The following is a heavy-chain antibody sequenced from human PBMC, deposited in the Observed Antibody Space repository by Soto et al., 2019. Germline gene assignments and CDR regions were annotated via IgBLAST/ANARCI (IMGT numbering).Heavy chain of an antibody. CDR3: ARGGRGRGIAVAGRFWYFDL. CDR1: GASISSGGYY. CDR2: IYYSGST. J-gene: IGHJ2*01. V-gene: IGHV4-31*03. Sequence: QVQLQESGPGLVKPSQTLSLTCTVSGASISSGGYYWNWIRQHPGKGLEWIGYIYYSGSTYYNPSLKSRVTSSVDTSKIVFSPKLTSVTAAATSVYYCARGGRGRGIAVAGRFWYFDLWGRGTLVTVSS. D-gene: IGHD6-19*01.